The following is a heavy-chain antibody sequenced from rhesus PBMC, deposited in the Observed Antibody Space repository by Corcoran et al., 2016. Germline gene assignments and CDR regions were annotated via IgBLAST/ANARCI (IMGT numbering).Heavy chain of an antibody. CDR2: IFGSGGPP. Sequence: QLQLQESGPGLVKPSETLSLTCAVSGGSISNNHWIWIRQPPGKGLEWIGRIFGSGGPPDYTPSLKSRVTISTDTSKNQFSLMVTSVIAADTAVYYCARGCTYRGCPLVHIDFWGEGVLVTVSS. V-gene: IGHV4-173*01. J-gene: IGHJ4*01. CDR3: ARGCTYRGCPLVHIDF. CDR1: GGSISNNH. D-gene: IGHD2-21*01.